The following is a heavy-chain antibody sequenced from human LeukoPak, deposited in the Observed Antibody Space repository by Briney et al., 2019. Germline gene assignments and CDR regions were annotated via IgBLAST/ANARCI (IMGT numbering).Heavy chain of an antibody. CDR3: ARVYYDSSNYYYVLS. D-gene: IGHD3-22*01. J-gene: IGHJ4*02. CDR2: IYYSGST. CDR1: GGSISSGDYY. V-gene: IGHV4-30-4*08. Sequence: SETLSLTCSVSGGSISSGDYYWSWIGQPPGKALEWIGYIYYSGSTYYNPSLKSRVTISVETSKNQFSLRLSSVTAADTAVYYCARVYYDSSNYYYVLSWGQGTLVTVSS.